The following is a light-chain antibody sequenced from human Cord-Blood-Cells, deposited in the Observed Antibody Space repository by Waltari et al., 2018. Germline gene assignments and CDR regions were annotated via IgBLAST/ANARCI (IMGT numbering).Light chain of an antibody. CDR2: DVS. J-gene: IGLJ3*02. V-gene: IGLV2-14*01. Sequence: QSALTQPASVSGSPVQSITISCTGTRSDVGVYNYVSWYQQHPGKAPKLMIYDVSKRPSGVSNRFSGSKSGNTASLTISGLQAEDEADYYCSSYTSSSTWVFGGGTKLTVL. CDR3: SSYTSSSTWV. CDR1: RSDVGVYNY.